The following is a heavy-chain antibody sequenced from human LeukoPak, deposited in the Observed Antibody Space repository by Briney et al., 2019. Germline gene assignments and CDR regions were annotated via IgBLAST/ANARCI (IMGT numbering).Heavy chain of an antibody. D-gene: IGHD2-8*01. Sequence: GGSLRLSCAASGFTFSSYTMNWVRQPPGKGLEWVSNIGTSSTSIYYADSVKGRFTISRDNAKNSLYLQMNSLRADDTAVYYCAKRAYCTNGVCLAFDYYMDVWGKGTTVTVSS. CDR2: IGTSSTSI. CDR1: GFTFSSYT. CDR3: AKRAYCTNGVCLAFDYYMDV. J-gene: IGHJ6*03. V-gene: IGHV3-48*01.